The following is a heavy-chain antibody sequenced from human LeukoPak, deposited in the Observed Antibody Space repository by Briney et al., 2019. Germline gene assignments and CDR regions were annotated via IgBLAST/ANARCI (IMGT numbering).Heavy chain of an antibody. D-gene: IGHD3-3*01. Sequence: GGSLRLSCAASGFTFSSYWMSWFRQAPGKGLEWVANIKQDGSEKYYVDSVKGRFTISRDNAKNSLYLQMNSLRAEDTAVYYCARDRDFWSGYYYYYYMDVWGKGTTVTVSS. CDR1: GFTFSSYW. J-gene: IGHJ6*03. CDR2: IKQDGSEK. V-gene: IGHV3-7*01. CDR3: ARDRDFWSGYYYYYYMDV.